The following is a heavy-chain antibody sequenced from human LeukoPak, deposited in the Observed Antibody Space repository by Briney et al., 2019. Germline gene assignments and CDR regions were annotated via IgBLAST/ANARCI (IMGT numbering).Heavy chain of an antibody. CDR2: IYPGNSDT. D-gene: IGHD5-24*01. J-gene: IGHJ4*02. CDR3: ARQDGHGVYFFDF. V-gene: IGHV5-51*01. CDR1: GYSFTSYW. Sequence: GESLKISCKGSGYSFTSYWIGWVRQMPEKGLEWMGIIYPGNSDTRYSPSFQGQVTISADTSISTAYLQWRSLKASDTVMYYCARQDGHGVYFFDFWGQGTLVTVSS.